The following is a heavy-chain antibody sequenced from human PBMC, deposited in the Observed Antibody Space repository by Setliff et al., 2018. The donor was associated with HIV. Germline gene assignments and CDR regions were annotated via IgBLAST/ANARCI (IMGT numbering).Heavy chain of an antibody. D-gene: IGHD3-22*01. V-gene: IGHV1-69*13. CDR2: IIPIFGTT. CDR3: ARIPNHSSGFDY. Sequence: SVKVSCKASGGTFSSYPISWVRQAPGQGLEWMGGIIPIFGTTHYAPKFQGRVTITADESTTTAYMELSSLRSEDTAVYYCARIPNHSSGFDYWGQGTPVTVSS. J-gene: IGHJ4*02. CDR1: GGTFSSYP.